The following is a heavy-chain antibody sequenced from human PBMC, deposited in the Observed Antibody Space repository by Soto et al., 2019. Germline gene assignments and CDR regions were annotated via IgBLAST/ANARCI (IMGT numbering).Heavy chain of an antibody. J-gene: IGHJ6*02. CDR3: ARGETYLGV. D-gene: IGHD3-16*01. Sequence: QVQLVQSGAEVKKPGSSVKVSCKTSRDTFNKYAFNWVRQAPGQGLEWMGWIIPIFSARNYAEKFQGRVTITADDSTSTAYMELSSLRFEDTGVYYSARGETYLGVWGQGTTVTVSS. CDR2: IIPIFSAR. CDR1: RDTFNKYA. V-gene: IGHV1-69*01.